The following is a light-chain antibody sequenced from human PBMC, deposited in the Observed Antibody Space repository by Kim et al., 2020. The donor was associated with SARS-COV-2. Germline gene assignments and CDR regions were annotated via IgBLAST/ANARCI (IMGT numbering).Light chain of an antibody. CDR3: QQYSDWPT. CDR2: GAS. CDR1: ESVATN. Sequence: STSPGETVTLSCRASESVATNVAWYQQKHGQTPRLLIYGASTRATGIPDRFSGSGSETEFTLTISSLQSEDFAVYYCQQYSDWPTFGQGTKVDIK. V-gene: IGKV3-15*01. J-gene: IGKJ1*01.